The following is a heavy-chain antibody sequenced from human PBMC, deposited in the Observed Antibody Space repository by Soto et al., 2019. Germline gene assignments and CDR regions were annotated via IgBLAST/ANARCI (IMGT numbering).Heavy chain of an antibody. CDR2: IDPRSGGT. J-gene: IGHJ4*02. CDR1: GYPFTTYY. CDR3: APDDYVIFPY. Sequence: HVQLVQSGTEVKKPGASVRVSCMVSGYPFTTYYIHWVRQAPGQGLEWMGWIDPRSGGTVYEQKFQGRVTMTRDTSISTVYMDLSGLTSDDTALYYCAPDDYVIFPYWGQGSLVTVSS. V-gene: IGHV1-2*02. D-gene: IGHD3-10*02.